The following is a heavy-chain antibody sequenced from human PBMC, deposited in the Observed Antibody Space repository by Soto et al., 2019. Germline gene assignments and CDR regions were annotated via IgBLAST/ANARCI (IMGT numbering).Heavy chain of an antibody. J-gene: IGHJ4*02. CDR2: IDPSDSYT. CDR3: ARHLPPCGVVIIESYYFDY. V-gene: IGHV5-10-1*01. Sequence: GESLKISCKGSGYSFTSYWISWVRQMPGKGLEWMGRIDPSDSYTNYSPSFQGHVTISADKSISTAYLQWSSLKASDTAMYYCARHLPPCGVVIIESYYFDYWGQGTLVTVSS. CDR1: GYSFTSYW. D-gene: IGHD3-3*01.